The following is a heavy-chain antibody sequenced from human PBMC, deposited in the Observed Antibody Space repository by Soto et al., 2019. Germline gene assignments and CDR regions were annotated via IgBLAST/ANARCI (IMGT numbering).Heavy chain of an antibody. V-gene: IGHV3-74*01. J-gene: IGHJ5*02. CDR1: GFTLSSYW. Sequence: PGGSLRLSCAASGFTLSSYWMHWVRQAPGKGLVWVSRINTDGSSTSYADSVKGRFTISRDNAENTLYLQMNSLRGEDTAVYYCARGSGISKVTFTGFDPWGQGTLVTISS. CDR2: INTDGSST. CDR3: ARGSGISKVTFTGFDP. D-gene: IGHD3-3*02.